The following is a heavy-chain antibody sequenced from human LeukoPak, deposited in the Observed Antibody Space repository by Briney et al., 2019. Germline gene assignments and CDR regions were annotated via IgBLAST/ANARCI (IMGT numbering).Heavy chain of an antibody. Sequence: PGGSLRLSCAASGFTFSSYSMNWVRQAPGKGLEWVSYISSSTIYYADSVKGRFTISRDNAKNSLYLQMNSLRGEDTAVYYCARAVHYGERLDYWGQGTLVTVSS. V-gene: IGHV3-48*01. CDR2: ISSSTI. CDR1: GFTFSSYS. J-gene: IGHJ4*02. CDR3: ARAVHYGERLDY. D-gene: IGHD4-17*01.